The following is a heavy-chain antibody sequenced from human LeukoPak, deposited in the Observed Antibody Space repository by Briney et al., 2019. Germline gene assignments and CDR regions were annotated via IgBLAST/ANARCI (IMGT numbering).Heavy chain of an antibody. CDR3: ARASYYNDAFDI. Sequence: SETLSLTCAVYGGSFSGYYWSWIRQPPGKGLEWIGEINHSGSTNYNPSLKSRVTISVDTPKNQFSLKLSSVTAADRAVYYCARASYYNDAFDIWGQGTMVTVSS. D-gene: IGHD3-10*01. V-gene: IGHV4-34*01. CDR2: INHSGST. CDR1: GGSFSGYY. J-gene: IGHJ3*02.